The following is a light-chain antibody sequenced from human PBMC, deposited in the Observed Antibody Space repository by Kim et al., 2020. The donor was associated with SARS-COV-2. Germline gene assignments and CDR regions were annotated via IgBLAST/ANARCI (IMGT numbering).Light chain of an antibody. CDR3: QQYGSSPET. CDR2: GAS. Sequence: LSPGERATLSCRASQSVTSTYLAWYQQKPGQPPRLLMYGASNRATGIPDRFSGSGSGTNFTLTISRLEPEDFAVYYCQQYGSSPETFGQGTKLEI. V-gene: IGKV3-20*01. J-gene: IGKJ2*01. CDR1: QSVTSTY.